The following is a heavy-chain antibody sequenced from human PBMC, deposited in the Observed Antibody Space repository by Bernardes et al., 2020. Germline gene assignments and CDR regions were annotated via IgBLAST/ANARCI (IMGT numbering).Heavy chain of an antibody. CDR3: ARHGDYDLWYSQSSYLKKNYMDV. CDR2: VSAYNGNT. J-gene: IGHJ6*03. Sequence: ASVKVSCKASGYTFTNYGVSWVRQAPGQGLEWMGWVSAYNGNTRYAQSLEDRVTMTTDTSTSTVYMELRSLIADDTAVYYCARHGDYDLWYSQSSYLKKNYMDVWGKGTTVTVSS. CDR1: GYTFTNYG. D-gene: IGHD3-3*01. V-gene: IGHV1-18*01.